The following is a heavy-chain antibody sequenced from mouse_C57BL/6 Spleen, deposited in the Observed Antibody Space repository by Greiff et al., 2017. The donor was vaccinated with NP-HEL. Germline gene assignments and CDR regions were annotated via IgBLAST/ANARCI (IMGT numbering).Heavy chain of an antibody. Sequence: QVQLQQPGAELVKPGASVKVSCKASGYTFTSYWMHWVKQRPGQGLEWIGRIHPSDSDTNYNQKFKGKATLTVDKSSSTAYMQLSSLTSEDSAVYYCATSLDDDGPYWYFDVWGTGTTVTVSS. D-gene: IGHD2-4*01. CDR2: IHPSDSDT. J-gene: IGHJ1*03. CDR1: GYTFTSYW. V-gene: IGHV1-74*01. CDR3: ATSLDDDGPYWYFDV.